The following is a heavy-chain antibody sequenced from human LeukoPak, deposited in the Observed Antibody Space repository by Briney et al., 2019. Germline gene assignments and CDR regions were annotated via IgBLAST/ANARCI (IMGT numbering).Heavy chain of an antibody. D-gene: IGHD2-2*01. V-gene: IGHV3-74*01. J-gene: IGHJ4*02. CDR1: GFTFSTYW. Sequence: GGSLRLSCAASGFTFSTYWMRWVRQAPGTGLVWVSLINSDGSSTNYADSVKGRFTISRDNAKNTLYLQMNSLRAEDTAVYYCATDVPAVTIFGYWGQGTLVTVSS. CDR3: ATDVPAVTIFGY. CDR2: INSDGSST.